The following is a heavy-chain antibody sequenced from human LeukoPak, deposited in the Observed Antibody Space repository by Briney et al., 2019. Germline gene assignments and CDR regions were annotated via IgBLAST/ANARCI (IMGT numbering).Heavy chain of an antibody. V-gene: IGHV3-21*01. CDR2: ISSSSSYI. CDR1: GFTFSSYS. J-gene: IGHJ4*02. CDR3: ASITIFEGDFDY. D-gene: IGHD3-3*01. Sequence: PGGSLRLSCAASGFTFSSYSMNWVRQAPGKGLEWVSSISSSSSYIYYADSVKGRFTISRDNAKNSLYLQMNSLRAEDTAVYYCASITIFEGDFDYWGQGTLVTVSS.